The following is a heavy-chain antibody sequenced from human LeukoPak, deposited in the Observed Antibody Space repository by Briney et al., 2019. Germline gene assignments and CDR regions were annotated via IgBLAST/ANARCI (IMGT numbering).Heavy chain of an antibody. D-gene: IGHD2-2*01. CDR1: GFTFSDYH. Sequence: GGSLRLSCVVSGFTFSDYHMNWVRQAPGKGLEWVSYISSSGSTIYYADSVKGRFTISRDNAKNSLYLQMNSLRAEDTAVYYCARPVVPAAMGGYYYYYYMDVWGKGTTVTVSS. CDR2: ISSSGSTI. J-gene: IGHJ6*03. V-gene: IGHV3-48*04. CDR3: ARPVVPAAMGGYYYYYYMDV.